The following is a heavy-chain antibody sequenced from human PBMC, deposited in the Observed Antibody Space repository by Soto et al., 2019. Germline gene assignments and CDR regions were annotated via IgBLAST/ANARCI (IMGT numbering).Heavy chain of an antibody. CDR2: ISWNSGSI. V-gene: IGHV3-9*01. Sequence: DVQLVESGGGLVQPGRSLRLSCAASGFTFDDYAMHWVRQAPGKGLEWVSGISWNSGSIGYADSVKGRFTISRDNAKNSLYLHMNSLRAEDTALYYCAKGSYFDILTGYHDWFDPWGQGTLVTVSS. D-gene: IGHD3-9*01. CDR3: AKGSYFDILTGYHDWFDP. CDR1: GFTFDDYA. J-gene: IGHJ5*02.